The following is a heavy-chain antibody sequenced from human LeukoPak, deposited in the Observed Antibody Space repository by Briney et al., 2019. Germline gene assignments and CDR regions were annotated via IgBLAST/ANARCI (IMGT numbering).Heavy chain of an antibody. D-gene: IGHD2-15*01. J-gene: IGHJ4*02. V-gene: IGHV4-4*02. CDR1: GGSISSSNW. Sequence: PSETLSLTCAVSGGSISSSNWWSWVRQPPGKGLEWIGEIYHSGSTNYNPSLKSRVTISVDKSKNQFSLKLSSVTAADTAVYYCARVCSGGSFDPNSRHFDYWGQGTLVTVSS. CDR3: ARVCSGGSFDPNSRHFDY. CDR2: IYHSGST.